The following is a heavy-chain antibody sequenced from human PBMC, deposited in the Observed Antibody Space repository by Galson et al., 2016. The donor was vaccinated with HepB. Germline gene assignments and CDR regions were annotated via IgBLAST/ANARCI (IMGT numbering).Heavy chain of an antibody. D-gene: IGHD5-18*01. CDR1: GFTFSSYS. CDR3: ARFGYGFDY. V-gene: IGHV3-48*01. CDR2: ISSSSSNI. Sequence: SLRLSCAASGFTFSSYSMNWVRQAPGKGLEWVSYISSSSSNIYYADSVKGRFTISRDNAKNSLYLQMNSLRTEDTSVYYCARFGYGFDYWGQGTLVTVSS. J-gene: IGHJ4*02.